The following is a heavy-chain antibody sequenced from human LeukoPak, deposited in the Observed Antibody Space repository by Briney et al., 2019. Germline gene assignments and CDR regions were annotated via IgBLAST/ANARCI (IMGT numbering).Heavy chain of an antibody. V-gene: IGHV3-23*01. J-gene: IGHJ5*02. CDR1: GFTFSSYA. CDR3: AKAPSGQWLVPWFDP. CDR2: ISGSGGST. Sequence: GGSLRLSCAASGFTFSSYAMSWVRQAPGKGLAWVSAISGSGGSTYYADSVKGRFTISRDNSKNTLYLQMNSLRAEDTAVYYCAKAPSGQWLVPWFDPWGQGTLVTVSS. D-gene: IGHD6-19*01.